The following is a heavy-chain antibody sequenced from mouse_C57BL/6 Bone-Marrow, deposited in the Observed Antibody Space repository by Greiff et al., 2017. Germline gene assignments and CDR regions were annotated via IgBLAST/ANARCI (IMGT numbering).Heavy chain of an antibody. CDR1: GFSINSDCY. Sequence: EVQVVESGPSLVRPSQTLSLTCTVTGFSINSDCYWIWIRQFPGNKLEYIGYTFYSGITYYNPSLESRTYITRDTSKNQFSLKLSSVTTEDTATYYCARDLLFYYGNYPYFDYWGQGTTLTVSS. CDR3: ARDLLFYYGNYPYFDY. CDR2: TFYSGIT. D-gene: IGHD2-1*01. J-gene: IGHJ2*01. V-gene: IGHV3-3*01.